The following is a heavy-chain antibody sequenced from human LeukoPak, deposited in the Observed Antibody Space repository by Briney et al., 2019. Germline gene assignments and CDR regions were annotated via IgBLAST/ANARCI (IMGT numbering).Heavy chain of an antibody. CDR3: ARDVSVAGIAVAGVFDY. CDR2: MNPNSGNT. D-gene: IGHD6-19*01. J-gene: IGHJ4*02. CDR1: GYTFTSYD. Sequence: ASVKVSCKASGYTFTSYDINWVRQATGQGLEWMGWMNPNSGNTGYAQKFQGRVTMTRNTSISTAYMELSSLRSEDTAVYYCARDVSVAGIAVAGVFDYWGQGTLVTVSS. V-gene: IGHV1-8*01.